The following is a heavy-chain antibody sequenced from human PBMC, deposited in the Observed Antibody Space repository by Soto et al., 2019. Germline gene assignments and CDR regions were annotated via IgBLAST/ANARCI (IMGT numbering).Heavy chain of an antibody. Sequence: VHLVESGGGVVQPGRSLTLSCTASGFAFSNYGIHWVRQAPGRGLEWVAVIWSDGTKKFYAGSVRGRFTISRDNSKNTIYLQMNSLRAEDTAVYYCARDWWEEPAGKETVSQFDYWGQGTLVTVSS. J-gene: IGHJ4*02. CDR1: GFAFSNYG. D-gene: IGHD6-13*01. CDR3: ARDWWEEPAGKETVSQFDY. CDR2: IWSDGTKK. V-gene: IGHV3-33*01.